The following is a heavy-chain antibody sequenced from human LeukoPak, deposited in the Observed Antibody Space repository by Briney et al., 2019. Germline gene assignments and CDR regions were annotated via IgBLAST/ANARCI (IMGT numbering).Heavy chain of an antibody. V-gene: IGHV1-69*13. CDR1: GGTFSSYA. CDR3: ARDWDYYDSSGYYY. CDR2: IIPIFGTA. D-gene: IGHD3-22*01. Sequence: ASVKVSCKASGGTFSSYAISWVRQAPGQGLEWMGGIIPIFGTANYAQKFQGRVTITADESTSTAYMELSSLRSEDTAVYYCARDWDYYDSSGYYYWDQGTLVTVSS. J-gene: IGHJ4*02.